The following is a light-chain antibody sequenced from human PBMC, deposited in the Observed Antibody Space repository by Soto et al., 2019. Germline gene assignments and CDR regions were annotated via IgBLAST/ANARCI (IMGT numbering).Light chain of an antibody. CDR1: SSDVGGYNY. V-gene: IGLV2-11*01. CDR3: CSSAGSYTWV. J-gene: IGLJ3*02. Sequence: QSVLTQPRSVSGSPGQSVTISCTGTSSDVGGYNYVSWYQQYPGKAPKLMIYDVNKWPSGVPDRFSGSKSGTTASLTISGLQAEDEADYYCCSSAGSYTWVFGGGTKLTVL. CDR2: DVN.